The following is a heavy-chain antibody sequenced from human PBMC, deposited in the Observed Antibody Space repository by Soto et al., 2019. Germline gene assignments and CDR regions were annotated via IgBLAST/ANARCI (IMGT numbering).Heavy chain of an antibody. J-gene: IGHJ4*02. CDR3: ARGGLAGSPCGGDCFTVDY. D-gene: IGHD2-21*02. CDR1: GFTFSNFG. Sequence: QVQLVESGGGVVQPGRSLRLSCAASGFTFSNFGMHWVRQAPGKGLEWLSIIWHDGSDKHYAGSVKGRFTVSRDNSKNTLYLEMNSLREDDTGVYYCARGGLAGSPCGGDCFTVDYWGQGTLVTVSS. V-gene: IGHV3-33*01. CDR2: IWHDGSDK.